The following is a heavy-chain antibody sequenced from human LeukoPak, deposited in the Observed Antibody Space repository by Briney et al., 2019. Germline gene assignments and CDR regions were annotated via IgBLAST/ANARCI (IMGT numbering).Heavy chain of an antibody. V-gene: IGHV1-18*01. CDR1: GYTFTSYG. J-gene: IGHJ3*02. CDR3: ASLGDYVWGSYRSKQAFDI. Sequence: ASVKVSCKASGYTFTSYGISWVRQAPGQGLEWMEWISAYNGNTNYAQKLQGRVTMTTDTSTSTAYMELRSLRSDDTAVYYCASLGDYVWGSYRSKQAFDIWGQGTMVTVSS. D-gene: IGHD3-16*02. CDR2: ISAYNGNT.